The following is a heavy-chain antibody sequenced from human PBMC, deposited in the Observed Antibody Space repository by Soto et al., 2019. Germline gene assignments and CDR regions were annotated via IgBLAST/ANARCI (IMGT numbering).Heavy chain of an antibody. J-gene: IGHJ6*02. CDR2: IYSGGST. CDR3: ASVVPAAILSMDV. Sequence: PGGSLRLSCAASGFTVSSNYMSWVRQAPGKGLEWVSVIYSGGSTYYADSVKGRFTISRDNSKNTLYLQMNSLRAEDTAVYYCASVVPAAILSMDVWGQGTTVTVSS. V-gene: IGHV3-53*01. CDR1: GFTVSSNY. D-gene: IGHD2-2*01.